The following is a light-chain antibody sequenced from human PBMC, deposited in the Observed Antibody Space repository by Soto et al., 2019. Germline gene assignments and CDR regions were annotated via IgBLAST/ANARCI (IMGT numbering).Light chain of an antibody. Sequence: DIQMTQSPSSLSASVGDRVTITCQASQDISNYLNWYQQKPGKAPKLLIYDASNLETGVPSRFSGSGSGTDFTFTISSLQPEDTATYYCKRYDNLPTFGPGKRLEIK. CDR3: KRYDNLPT. CDR2: DAS. J-gene: IGKJ5*01. V-gene: IGKV1-33*01. CDR1: QDISNY.